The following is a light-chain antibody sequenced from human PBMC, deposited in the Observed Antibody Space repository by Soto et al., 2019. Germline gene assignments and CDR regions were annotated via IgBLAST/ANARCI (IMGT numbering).Light chain of an antibody. V-gene: IGLV2-23*01. CDR1: TYNL. CDR2: EGY. J-gene: IGLJ2*01. Sequence: QSALTQPASVYGSPGPSITLSCTGTTYNLVSWYQHHPGKAPKLIIYEGYQRHSGVSDRFSGSQAGNTASLTISGLQAEDAAEYYCSSYAGAVVFGGGTKLTVL. CDR3: SSYAGAVV.